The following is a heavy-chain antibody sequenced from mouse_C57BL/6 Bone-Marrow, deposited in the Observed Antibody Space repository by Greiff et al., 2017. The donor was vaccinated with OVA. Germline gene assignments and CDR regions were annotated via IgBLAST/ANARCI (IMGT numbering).Heavy chain of an antibody. V-gene: IGHV1-7*01. CDR2: INPSSGYT. CDR3: ARRLRSKGYAMDY. D-gene: IGHD1-1*01. CDR1: GYTFTSYW. Sequence: QVQLQQSGAELAKPGASVKLSCKASGYTFTSYWMHWVKQRPGQGLEWIGYINPSSGYTKYNQKFKDKATLTADKSSSTAYMQLSSLTYEDSAVYYCARRLRSKGYAMDYWGQGTSVTVSS. J-gene: IGHJ4*01.